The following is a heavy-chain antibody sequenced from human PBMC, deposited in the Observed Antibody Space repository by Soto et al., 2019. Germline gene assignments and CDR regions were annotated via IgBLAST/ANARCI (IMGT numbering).Heavy chain of an antibody. CDR1: GFTVSSNY. Sequence: GGSLRLSCAASGFTVSSNYMSWVRQAPGKGLEWVSVIYSGGSTYYADSVKGRFTISRDNSKNTLYLQMNSMRAEDTAVYYCARVNILWFGEGQSLFRYYYYYMDVWGKGTTVTVSS. V-gene: IGHV3-66*01. J-gene: IGHJ6*03. D-gene: IGHD3-10*01. CDR3: ARVNILWFGEGQSLFRYYYYYMDV. CDR2: IYSGGST.